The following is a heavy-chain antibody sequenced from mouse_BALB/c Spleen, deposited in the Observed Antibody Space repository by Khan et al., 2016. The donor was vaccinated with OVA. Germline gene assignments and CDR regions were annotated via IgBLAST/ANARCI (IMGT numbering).Heavy chain of an antibody. CDR2: INPSTDYT. V-gene: IGHV1-7*01. CDR1: GYTFTNYW. D-gene: IGHD1-1*01. CDR3: VNHGSSSAWFTY. Sequence: VKLQESGAELAQPGASVKMSCKASGYTFTNYWMHWVKQRPGQGLEWIGYINPSTDYTEYNQKFKDKASLTADKSSSTAYMQLTSLTSEDSALYYCVNHGSSSAWFTYWGQGTLVTVSA. J-gene: IGHJ3*01.